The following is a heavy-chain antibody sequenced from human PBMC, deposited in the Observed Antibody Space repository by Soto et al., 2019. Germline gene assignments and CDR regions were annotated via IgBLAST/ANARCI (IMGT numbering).Heavy chain of an antibody. V-gene: IGHV3-30*18. Sequence: GGFLRLSCAASGFTFSSYGMHWVRQAPGKGLEWVAVISYDGGNKYYADSVKGRFTISRDNSKNTLYLQMNSLRAEDTAVYYCAKDGGRAYFDYWGQGTLVTVSS. D-gene: IGHD6-25*01. J-gene: IGHJ4*02. CDR1: GFTFSSYG. CDR2: ISYDGGNK. CDR3: AKDGGRAYFDY.